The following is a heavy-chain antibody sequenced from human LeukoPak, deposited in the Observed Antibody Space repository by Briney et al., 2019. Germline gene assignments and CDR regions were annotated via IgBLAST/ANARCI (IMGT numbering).Heavy chain of an antibody. CDR1: GGSISSSSYY. J-gene: IGHJ3*02. Sequence: SETLSLTCTVSGGSISSSSYYWGWIRQPPGKGLEWIGSIYYSGSTYYNPSLKSRVTISVDTSKNQFSLKLSSVTAADTAVYYCARDQYYDSQLFAFDIWGQGTMVTVSS. V-gene: IGHV4-39*07. CDR3: ARDQYYDSQLFAFDI. CDR2: IYYSGST. D-gene: IGHD3-22*01.